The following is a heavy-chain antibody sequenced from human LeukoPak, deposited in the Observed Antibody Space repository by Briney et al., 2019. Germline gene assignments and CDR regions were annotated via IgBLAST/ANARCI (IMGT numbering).Heavy chain of an antibody. Sequence: PSETLSLTCTVSGGSISSYYWSWIRQPPGKGLEWIGYIYDSGSTNYNPSLKSRVTISVDTSKNQFSLQLNSVTPEDTAVYYCARARYRPGYYYGSGSYYPPPLDYWGQGTLVTVSS. D-gene: IGHD3-10*01. CDR2: IYDSGST. V-gene: IGHV4-59*12. CDR1: GGSISSYY. J-gene: IGHJ4*02. CDR3: ARARYRPGYYYGSGSYYPPPLDY.